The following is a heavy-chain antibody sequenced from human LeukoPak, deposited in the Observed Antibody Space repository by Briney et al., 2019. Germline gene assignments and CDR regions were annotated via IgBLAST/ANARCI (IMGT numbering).Heavy chain of an antibody. CDR1: GFTSSTYS. CDR2: ISSSSSYT. D-gene: IGHD2-21*02. V-gene: IGHV3-21*01. CDR3: ARVEYCGGDCYRPLDY. Sequence: GGSLSLSCAVSGFTSSTYSMSWVRQAPGQGLEWVSSISSSSSYTYYADSVKGRFTISRDNAKTSLYMQMSSLRADDTAVYYCARVEYCGGDCYRPLDYWGQGTLVTVSS. J-gene: IGHJ4*02.